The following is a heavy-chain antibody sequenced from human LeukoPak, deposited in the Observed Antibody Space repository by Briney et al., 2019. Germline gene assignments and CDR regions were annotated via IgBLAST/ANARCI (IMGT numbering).Heavy chain of an antibody. V-gene: IGHV3-30*02. CDR3: AKDRVYSGYDYGGAFDI. CDR2: YDLINK. D-gene: IGHD5-12*01. Sequence: YDLINKYYPHSVTFPFTISRGNSKNTLYLQMNSLRAEDTAVYYCAKDRVYSGYDYGGAFDIWGQGTMVTVSS. J-gene: IGHJ3*02.